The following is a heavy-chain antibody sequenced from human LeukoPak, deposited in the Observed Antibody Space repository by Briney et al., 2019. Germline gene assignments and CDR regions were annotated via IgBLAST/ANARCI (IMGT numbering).Heavy chain of an antibody. CDR3: ARARASGRSGFDY. Sequence: GGSLRLSCAASGLTVSSYSMNWVRQAPGKGLEWASYISSSSSTIYYADSVKGRFTISRDNAKNSLYLQMNSLRDEDTAVYYCARARASGRSGFDYWGQGTLVTVSS. CDR2: ISSSSSTI. J-gene: IGHJ4*02. D-gene: IGHD2-15*01. CDR1: GLTVSSYS. V-gene: IGHV3-48*02.